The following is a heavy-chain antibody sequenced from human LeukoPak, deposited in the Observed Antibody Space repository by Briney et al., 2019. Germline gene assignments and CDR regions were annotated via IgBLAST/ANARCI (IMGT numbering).Heavy chain of an antibody. CDR2: ISNDGSRK. Sequence: TGGSLRLSCAPSGFTFSRHGMHWVRQAQGKGLEWVAIISNDGSRKYYAHSVEGRFTISRDNSKNTLYLQMDSLRAEDTAVYYCARDRAWNYFDYWGQGTLVTVSS. D-gene: IGHD3-3*01. CDR1: GFTFSRHG. J-gene: IGHJ4*02. V-gene: IGHV3-30*03. CDR3: ARDRAWNYFDY.